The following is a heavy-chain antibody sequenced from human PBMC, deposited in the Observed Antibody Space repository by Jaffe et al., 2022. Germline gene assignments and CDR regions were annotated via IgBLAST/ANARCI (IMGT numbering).Heavy chain of an antibody. J-gene: IGHJ3*02. CDR1: GGSISSSSYY. D-gene: IGHD2-15*01. Sequence: QLQLQESGPGLVKPSETLSLTCTVSGGSISSSSYYWGWIRQPPGKGLEWIGSIYYSGSTYYNPSLKSRVTISVDTSKNQFSLKLSSVTAADTAVYYCARRTSWDIVVVVYAFDIWGQGTMVTVSS. CDR3: ARRTSWDIVVVVYAFDI. V-gene: IGHV4-39*01. CDR2: IYYSGST.